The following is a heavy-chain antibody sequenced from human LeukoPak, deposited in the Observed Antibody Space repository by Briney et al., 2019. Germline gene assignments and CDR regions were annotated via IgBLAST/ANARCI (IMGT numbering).Heavy chain of an antibody. CDR3: ATDCSGGSCYSGVNAFDI. CDR2: INHSGST. V-gene: IGHV4-34*01. Sequence: PSETLSLTCAVYGGSFSGYYWSWIRQPPGKGLEWIGEINHSGSTNYNPSLKSRVTISVDASKNQFSLKLSSVTAADTAVYYCATDCSGGSCYSGVNAFDIWGQGTMVTVSS. D-gene: IGHD2-15*01. CDR1: GGSFSGYY. J-gene: IGHJ3*02.